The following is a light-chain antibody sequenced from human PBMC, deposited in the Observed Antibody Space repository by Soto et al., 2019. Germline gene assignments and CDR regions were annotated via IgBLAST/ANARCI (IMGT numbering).Light chain of an antibody. J-gene: IGKJ2*01. V-gene: IGKV3-11*01. CDR2: DES. CDR3: QNHNFWPHS. Sequence: ELVLTQSPATLSLSPGDSATLSCRASQSVSSYVAWYKQKNGKAPRLLIYDESNRATGIPDRLSGSGSGTELNLTISGLQSEDVSIYFCQNHNFWPHSCGQGTKVDIK. CDR1: QSVSSY.